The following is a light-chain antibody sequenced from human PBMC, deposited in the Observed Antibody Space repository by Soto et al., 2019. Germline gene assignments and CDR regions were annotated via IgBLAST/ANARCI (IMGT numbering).Light chain of an antibody. CDR2: KAS. J-gene: IGKJ2*01. V-gene: IGKV1-5*03. CDR1: QSISSW. CDR3: QHHNSYPYT. Sequence: DIQMTQSTSTLSASVGDRVTITCRASQSISSWLAWYQQKPGKAPKLLIYKASSLESGVPSRFSGSGSGTEFTLTISSLQPDDFATYYCQHHNSYPYTFGQGTKLEIK.